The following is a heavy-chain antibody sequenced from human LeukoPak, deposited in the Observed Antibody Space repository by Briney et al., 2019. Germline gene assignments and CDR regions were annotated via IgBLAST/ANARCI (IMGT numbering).Heavy chain of an antibody. CDR1: GGSISSSSYY. Sequence: SETPSLTCTVSGGSISSSSYYWGWIRQPPGKGLEWIGSIYYRGSTYYNPSLKSRVTISVDTSKNQFSLKLSSVTAADTAVYYCARSGITIFGVKPPGGFDPWGQGTLVTVSS. D-gene: IGHD3-3*01. CDR2: IYYRGST. J-gene: IGHJ5*02. V-gene: IGHV4-39*01. CDR3: ARSGITIFGVKPPGGFDP.